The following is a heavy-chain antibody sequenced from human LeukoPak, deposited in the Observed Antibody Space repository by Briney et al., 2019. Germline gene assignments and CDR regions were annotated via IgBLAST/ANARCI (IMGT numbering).Heavy chain of an antibody. CDR1: GYDFTKYA. CDR2: IDAGNGRT. CDR3: ARARNTALTGYYYYMDV. J-gene: IGHJ6*03. V-gene: IGHV1-3*03. D-gene: IGHD5-18*01. Sequence: ASVKVSCKASGYDFTKYAVQWVRQAPGQRLEWMGWIDAGNGRTKYSQDFQGRVTISRDTSASIAYMELSSLRSEDTAVYYCARARNTALTGYYYYMDVWGKGTTVTVS.